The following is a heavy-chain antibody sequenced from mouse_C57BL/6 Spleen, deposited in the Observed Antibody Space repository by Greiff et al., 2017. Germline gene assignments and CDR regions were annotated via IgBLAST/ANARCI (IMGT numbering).Heavy chain of an antibody. CDR1: GYTFTSYW. CDR3: ARSYKGEGFAY. V-gene: IGHV1-50*01. D-gene: IGHD1-3*01. Sequence: VQLQQSGAELVKPGASVKLSCKASGYTFTSYWMQWVKQRPGQGLEWIGEIDPSDSYTNYNQKFKGKATLTVDTSSSTAYMQLSSLTSEDSAVYYCARSYKGEGFAYWGQGTLVTVSA. J-gene: IGHJ3*01. CDR2: IDPSDSYT.